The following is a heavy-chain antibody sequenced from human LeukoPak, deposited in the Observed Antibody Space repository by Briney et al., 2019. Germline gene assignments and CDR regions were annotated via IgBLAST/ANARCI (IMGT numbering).Heavy chain of an antibody. V-gene: IGHV5-51*01. CDR2: IYPGDSDT. CDR3: ARRVYSSSWEKFDY. Sequence: GESLKISFKGSGYSFTTYWIGWVRQMPGKGLEWMGIIYPGDSDTRYSPSFQGQVTISADKSISTAYLQWSSLRASDTARYYCARRVYSSSWEKFDYWGQGTLVTVSS. D-gene: IGHD6-13*01. CDR1: GYSFTTYW. J-gene: IGHJ4*02.